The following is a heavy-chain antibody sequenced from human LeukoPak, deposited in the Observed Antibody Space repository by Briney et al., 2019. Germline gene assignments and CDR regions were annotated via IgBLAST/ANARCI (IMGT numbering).Heavy chain of an antibody. J-gene: IGHJ5*02. V-gene: IGHV4-34*01. CDR2: INHSGST. CDR1: GGSFSGYY. D-gene: IGHD3-10*01. CDR3: ARGPPPGWFDP. Sequence: SETLSLTCAVYGGSFSGYYWSWIRQPPGKGLEWIGEINHSGSTNYNPSLKSRVTISVDTSKNQFSLKLSSVTAADTAVYYCARGPPPGWFDPWGQGTLVTVSS.